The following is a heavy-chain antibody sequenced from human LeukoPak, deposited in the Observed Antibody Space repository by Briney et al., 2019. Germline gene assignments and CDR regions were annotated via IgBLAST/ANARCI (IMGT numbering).Heavy chain of an antibody. CDR2: INEDGSKK. CDR3: ASSSYSSSSS. J-gene: IGHJ5*02. CDR1: GFTFTNYW. Sequence: PGGSLRLSCAASGFTFTNYWMIWVRQAPGKGLEWVANINEDGSKKYCVGSVEGRFTISRDNAKNSVFLQMNSLRAEDTAMYYCASSSYSSSSSWGQGTLVTVSS. V-gene: IGHV3-7*01. D-gene: IGHD6-6*01.